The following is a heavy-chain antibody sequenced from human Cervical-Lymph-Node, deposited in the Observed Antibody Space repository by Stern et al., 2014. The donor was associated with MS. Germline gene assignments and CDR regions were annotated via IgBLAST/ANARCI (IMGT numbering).Heavy chain of an antibody. CDR3: ASQI. CDR1: GFIFSNYA. Sequence: DQLVESGGGVVQPGRSLRLSCAASGFIFSNYAMHWVRQPPGEGLECVAVVSSDGANTYFADSVKGRFTISRDNSKNTLYLQMNSLKIEDTAIYYCASQIWGQGTMVTVSS. V-gene: IGHV3-30*01. J-gene: IGHJ3*02. CDR2: VSSDGANT.